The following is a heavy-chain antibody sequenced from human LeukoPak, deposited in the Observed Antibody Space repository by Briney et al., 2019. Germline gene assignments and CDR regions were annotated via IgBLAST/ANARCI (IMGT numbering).Heavy chain of an antibody. V-gene: IGHV4-30-4*08. J-gene: IGHJ3*02. CDR3: ARDSHRITIFGVVIGAFDI. D-gene: IGHD3-3*01. Sequence: SQTLSLTCTVSGGSISSGDYYWSWIRQPPGKGLEWIGYIYYSGSTYYNPSLKSRVTISADTSKNQFSLKLSSVTAADTAVYYCARDSHRITIFGVVIGAFDIWGQGTMVTVSS. CDR1: GGSISSGDYY. CDR2: IYYSGST.